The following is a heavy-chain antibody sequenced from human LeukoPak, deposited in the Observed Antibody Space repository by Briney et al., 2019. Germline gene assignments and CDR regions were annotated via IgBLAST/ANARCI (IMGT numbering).Heavy chain of an antibody. CDR1: GFTFSSYS. Sequence: GGSLRLSCAASGFTFSSYSMNWVRQAPGKGLEWVSSISSSSSYIYYADSVKGRFTISRDNAKNSLYLQMNSLRAEDTAVYYCARETIARSRDDAFDIWGQGTMVTVSS. CDR3: ARETIARSRDDAFDI. CDR2: ISSSSSYI. V-gene: IGHV3-21*01. J-gene: IGHJ3*02. D-gene: IGHD4/OR15-4a*01.